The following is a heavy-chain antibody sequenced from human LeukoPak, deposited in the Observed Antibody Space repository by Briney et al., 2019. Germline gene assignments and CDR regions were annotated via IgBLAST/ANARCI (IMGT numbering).Heavy chain of an antibody. Sequence: GGSLRLSCAASGFTFSSYWMSWVRQAPGKGLEWVAHIKQDGSEKYYVDSVKGRFTISRDNAKNSLYLQMNSLRAEDTAVYYCARVSTYYYDSSGYFVTMQYYFDYWGQGTLVTVSS. D-gene: IGHD3-22*01. J-gene: IGHJ4*02. V-gene: IGHV3-7*01. CDR1: GFTFSSYW. CDR2: IKQDGSEK. CDR3: ARVSTYYYDSSGYFVTMQYYFDY.